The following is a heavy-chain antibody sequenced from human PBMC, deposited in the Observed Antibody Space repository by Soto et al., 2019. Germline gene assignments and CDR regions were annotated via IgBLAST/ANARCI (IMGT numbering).Heavy chain of an antibody. Sequence: ASVKVSCKASGYTFTGYYMHWVRQAPGQGIEWMGLINPNSGGTNYAQKFQGWVTMTRDTSISTAYMELSRLRSDDTAVYYCAIVPLLVVAGTGAFDIWGQGTMVTVSS. CDR3: AIVPLLVVAGTGAFDI. J-gene: IGHJ3*02. V-gene: IGHV1-2*04. D-gene: IGHD6-19*01. CDR1: GYTFTGYY. CDR2: INPNSGGT.